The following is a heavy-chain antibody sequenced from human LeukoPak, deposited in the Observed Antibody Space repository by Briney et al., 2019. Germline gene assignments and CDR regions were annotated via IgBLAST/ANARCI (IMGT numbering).Heavy chain of an antibody. Sequence: SETLSLTCTVSGGSISSSSYYWGWIRQPPGKGLEWIGSIYYSGSTYYNPSLKSRVTISVDTSKNQFSLKLSSVTAADTAVYYCAREGYYDSSGYFDYWGQGTLVTVSS. CDR3: AREGYYDSSGYFDY. J-gene: IGHJ4*02. CDR2: IYYSGST. CDR1: GGSISSSSYY. V-gene: IGHV4-39*07. D-gene: IGHD3-22*01.